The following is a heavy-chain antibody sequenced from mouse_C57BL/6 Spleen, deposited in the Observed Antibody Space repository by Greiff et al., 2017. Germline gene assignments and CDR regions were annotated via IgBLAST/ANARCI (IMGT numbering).Heavy chain of an antibody. Sequence: EVKLQESGAELVKPGASVKLSCTASGFNIKDYYLHWVKQRTEQGLEWIGRIDPEDGETKYAPKFQGKATITADTSSNTAYLQLSSLTSEDTAVYYCARGSSHRYYAMDYWGQGTSVTVSS. D-gene: IGHD1-1*01. CDR1: GFNIKDYY. CDR2: IDPEDGET. V-gene: IGHV14-2*01. CDR3: ARGSSHRYYAMDY. J-gene: IGHJ4*01.